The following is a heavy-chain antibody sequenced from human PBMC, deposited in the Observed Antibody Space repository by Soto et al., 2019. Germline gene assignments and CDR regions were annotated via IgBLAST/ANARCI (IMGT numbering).Heavy chain of an antibody. CDR2: IYYSGST. CDR1: GGSISSYY. Sequence: SETLSLTCTVSGGSISSYYWSWIRQPPGKGLERIGYIYYSGSTNYNPSLKSRVTISVDTSKNQFSLKLSSVTAADTAVYYCARHYDFWSGYYSHQNYDYIWGSYRYIAPHFDYWGQGTLVTVSS. J-gene: IGHJ4*02. CDR3: ARHYDFWSGYYSHQNYDYIWGSYRYIAPHFDY. D-gene: IGHD3-16*02. V-gene: IGHV4-59*08.